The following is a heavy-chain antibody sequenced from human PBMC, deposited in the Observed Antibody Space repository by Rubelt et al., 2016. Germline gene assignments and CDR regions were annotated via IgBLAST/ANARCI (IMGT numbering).Heavy chain of an antibody. Sequence: QVQLQESGPGLVKPSETLSLTCTVSGYSISSGYYWGWIRQPPGKGLEWIGSIYHSGSTYYNPSLKGGCTISVDTSKNQFSLKLSSVTAADTAVYYCARDHSSGWYLEGFFDYWGQGTLVTVSS. CDR1: GYSISSGYY. CDR2: IYHSGST. V-gene: IGHV4-38-2*02. J-gene: IGHJ4*02. CDR3: ARDHSSGWYLEGFFDY. D-gene: IGHD6-19*01.